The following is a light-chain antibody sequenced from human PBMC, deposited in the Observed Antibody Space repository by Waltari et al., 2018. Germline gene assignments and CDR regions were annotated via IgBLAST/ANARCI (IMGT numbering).Light chain of an antibody. V-gene: IGLV2-14*01. Sequence: QSALTQPASVSGPPGQSITISCTGTSSNVGSYGFVSWYQQYPGKAPKLMIYEVTNRPSGVSNRFSGSKSGNTASLTISGLQAEDEADYYCSSYISTTTPYVFGSGTKVTVL. J-gene: IGLJ1*01. CDR3: SSYISTTTPYV. CDR2: EVT. CDR1: SSNVGSYGF.